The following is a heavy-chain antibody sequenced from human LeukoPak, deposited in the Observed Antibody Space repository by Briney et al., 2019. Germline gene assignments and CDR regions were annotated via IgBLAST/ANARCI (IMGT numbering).Heavy chain of an antibody. CDR1: GFTFSSYA. CDR2: ISGSGGST. CDR3: AKDPAYDTLTYYYYMDV. D-gene: IGHD3-3*01. V-gene: IGHV3-23*01. J-gene: IGHJ6*03. Sequence: GGPLRLSCAASGFTFSSYAMSWVRQAPGKGLEWVSAISGSGGSTYYADSVKGRFTISRDNSKNTLYLQMNSLRAEDTAVYYCAKDPAYDTLTYYYYMDVWGKGTTVTVSS.